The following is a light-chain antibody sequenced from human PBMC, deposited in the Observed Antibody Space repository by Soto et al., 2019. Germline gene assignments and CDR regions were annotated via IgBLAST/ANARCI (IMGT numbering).Light chain of an antibody. CDR2: GAS. V-gene: IGKV3-20*01. J-gene: IGKJ3*01. CDR3: QQYGSSPQFT. Sequence: EIVLTQSAGTLSLYPGERATLSCRASQSVSSSYLAWYQQKPGQAPRLLIYGASSRATGIPDRFSGSGSGTDFTLTISRLEPEDFAVYYCQQYGSSPQFTFGPGTRWIS. CDR1: QSVSSSY.